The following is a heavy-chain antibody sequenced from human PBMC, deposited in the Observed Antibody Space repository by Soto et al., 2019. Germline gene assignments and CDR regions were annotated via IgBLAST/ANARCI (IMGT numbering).Heavy chain of an antibody. J-gene: IGHJ4*02. CDR2: IKQDGSEK. Sequence: PGGSLRLSCAASGFTCSSYWMSWVRQAPGKGLEWVANIKQDGSEKYYVDSVKGRFTISRDNAKNSLYLQMNSLRAEDTAVYYCARDYFFDYWGQGTLVTVSS. CDR1: GFTCSSYW. CDR3: ARDYFFDY. V-gene: IGHV3-7*01.